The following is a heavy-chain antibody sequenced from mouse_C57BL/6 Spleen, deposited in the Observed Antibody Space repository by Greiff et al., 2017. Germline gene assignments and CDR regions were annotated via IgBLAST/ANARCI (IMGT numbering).Heavy chain of an antibody. CDR2: IYPGSGNT. CDR3: ARGRDGYYGDY. J-gene: IGHJ2*01. CDR1: GYSFTSYY. Sequence: QVHVKQSGPELVKPGASVKISCKASGYSFTSYYIHWVKQRPGQGLEWIGWIYPGSGNTKYNEKFKGKATLTADTSSSTAYMQLSSLTSEDSAVYYCARGRDGYYGDYWGQGTTLTVSS. V-gene: IGHV1-66*01. D-gene: IGHD2-3*01.